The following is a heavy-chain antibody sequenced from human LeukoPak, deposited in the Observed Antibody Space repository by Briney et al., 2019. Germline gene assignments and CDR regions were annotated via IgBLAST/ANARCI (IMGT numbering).Heavy chain of an antibody. Sequence: LPGGSLRLSCAASGFTFDDYAMHWVRQAPGKGLEWVSGISWNSGSIGYADSVKGRFTISRDNAKNSLYLQMNSLRAEDTALYYCAKDGGAYSSGWYPTWGQGTLVTVSS. J-gene: IGHJ4*02. V-gene: IGHV3-9*01. D-gene: IGHD6-19*01. CDR3: AKDGGAYSSGWYPT. CDR1: GFTFDDYA. CDR2: ISWNSGSI.